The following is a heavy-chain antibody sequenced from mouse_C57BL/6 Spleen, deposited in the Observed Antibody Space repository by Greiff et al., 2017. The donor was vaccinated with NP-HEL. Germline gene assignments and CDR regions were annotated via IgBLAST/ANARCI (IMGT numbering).Heavy chain of an antibody. CDR3: TRSVRYFDY. CDR2: IDPETGGT. Sequence: QVQLKESGAALVRPGASVTLSCKASGYTFTDYEMHWVKQTPVHGLEWIGAIDPETGGTAYNQKFKGKAILTADKSSSTAYMELRSLTSEDSAVYYCTRSVRYFDYWGQGTTLTVSS. V-gene: IGHV1-15*01. CDR1: GYTFTDYE. J-gene: IGHJ2*01. D-gene: IGHD1-1*01.